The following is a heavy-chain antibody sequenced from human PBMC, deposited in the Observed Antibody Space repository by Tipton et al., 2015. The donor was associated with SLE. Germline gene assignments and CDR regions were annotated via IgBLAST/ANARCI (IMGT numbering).Heavy chain of an antibody. V-gene: IGHV4-39*07. J-gene: IGHJ4*02. CDR3: ARDRVTWGYFDY. CDR2: IYYRGST. CDR1: GGSISSSSYY. Sequence: TLSLTCTVSGGSISSSSYYWGWIRQPPGKGLEWIGSIYYRGSTYYNPSLKSRVTISIDTSKNQFSLKLSSVTAADTAVYYCARDRVTWGYFDYWGQGTLVTVSS. D-gene: IGHD2-21*02.